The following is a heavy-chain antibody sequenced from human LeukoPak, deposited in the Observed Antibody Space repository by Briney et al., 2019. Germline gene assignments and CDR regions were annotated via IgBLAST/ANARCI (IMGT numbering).Heavy chain of an antibody. J-gene: IGHJ5*02. Sequence: GASVKLSCKASGYTFTSYGISWVRQAPGQGLEWMGWISAYNGNTNYAQKLQGRVTMTTDTSTSTAYMELRSLRSDDTAVYYCARVTKATVVPYNWFDPWGQGTLVTVSS. D-gene: IGHD4-23*01. V-gene: IGHV1-18*01. CDR3: ARVTKATVVPYNWFDP. CDR2: ISAYNGNT. CDR1: GYTFTSYG.